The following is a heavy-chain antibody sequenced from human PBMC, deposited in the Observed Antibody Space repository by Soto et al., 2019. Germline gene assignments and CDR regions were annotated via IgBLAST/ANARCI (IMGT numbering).Heavy chain of an antibody. J-gene: IGHJ4*02. V-gene: IGHV3-7*01. CDR2: IKQDGSEK. D-gene: IGHD6-19*01. CDR1: GFTFSSYW. CDR3: ARTGYSSGWYWVYFDY. Sequence: GGSLRLSCAASGFTFSSYWMSWVRQAPGKGLEWVANIKQDGSEKYYVDSVKGRFTISRDNAKNSLYLQMNSLRAEDTAVYYRARTGYSSGWYWVYFDYWGQGTLVTVSS.